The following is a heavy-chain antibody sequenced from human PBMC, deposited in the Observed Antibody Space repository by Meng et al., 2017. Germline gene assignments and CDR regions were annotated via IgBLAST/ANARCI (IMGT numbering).Heavy chain of an antibody. CDR1: GYTFTSYG. CDR3: AREAGRDATVVTTPGY. Sequence: ASVKVSCKASGYTFTSYGISWARQAPGQGLEWMGWISAYNGNTNYAQKLQGRVTMTTDTSTSTAYMELRSLRSDDTAVYYCAREAGRDATVVTTPGYWGQGTLVTVSS. CDR2: ISAYNGNT. V-gene: IGHV1-18*01. D-gene: IGHD4-23*01. J-gene: IGHJ4*02.